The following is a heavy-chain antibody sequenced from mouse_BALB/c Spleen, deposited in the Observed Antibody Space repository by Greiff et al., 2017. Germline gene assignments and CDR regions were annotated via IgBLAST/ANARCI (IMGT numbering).Heavy chain of an antibody. D-gene: IGHD2-1*01. CDR2: IWGDGST. CDR3: ARETYGNSYAMDY. J-gene: IGHJ4*01. V-gene: IGHV2-6-7*01. CDR1: GFSLTGYG. Sequence: VQVVESGPGLVAPSQSLSITCTVSGFSLTGYGVNWVRQPPGKGLEWLGMIWGDGSTDYNSALKSRLSISKDNSKSQVFLKMNSLQTDDTARYYCARETYGNSYAMDYWGQGTSVTVSS.